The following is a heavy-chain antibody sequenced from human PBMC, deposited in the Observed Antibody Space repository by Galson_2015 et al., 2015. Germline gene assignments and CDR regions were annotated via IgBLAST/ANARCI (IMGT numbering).Heavy chain of an antibody. CDR1: GYTFTRYL. CDR2: HNPNSSGT. CDR3: PRDVTIFGVVISADNWFDP. J-gene: IGHJ5*02. D-gene: IGHD3-3*01. Sequence: SVKVSCKASGYTFTRYLRHWVRQAPGQGLEWMGRHNPNSSGTNYAQKFQGRVTMTRDTSISTAYMELSRLRSDVAAVYSCPRDVTIFGVVISADNWFDPWGQGTLVTVSS. V-gene: IGHV1-2*06.